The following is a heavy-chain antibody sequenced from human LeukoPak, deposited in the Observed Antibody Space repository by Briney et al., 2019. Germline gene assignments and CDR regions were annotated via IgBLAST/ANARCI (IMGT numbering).Heavy chain of an antibody. CDR3: ARGIRGLGGAFYLDL. V-gene: IGHV1-18*01. CDR1: GYTFNNSG. D-gene: IGHD3-3*02. J-gene: IGHJ4*02. Sequence: ASVKVSCQASGYTFNNSGLSWVRQAPGQGLEWMGWISAYNGNTKYVENLKDRITMTIDTSTSTAYMELRSLTSDDTAIYYCARGIRGLGGAFYLDLWGQGTLITVSS. CDR2: ISAYNGNT.